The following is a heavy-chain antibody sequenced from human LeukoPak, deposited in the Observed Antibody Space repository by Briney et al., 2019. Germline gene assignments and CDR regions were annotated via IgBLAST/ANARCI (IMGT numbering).Heavy chain of an antibody. D-gene: IGHD3-22*01. CDR3: ATLPKYYYDSSGYYSNWFDP. CDR1: GYSFTSYW. Sequence: GEPLRISCKGSGYSFTSYWISWVRQMPGKGLEWMGRIDPSDSYTNYSPSFQGHVTISADKSISTAYLQWSSLRASDTAMYHCATLPKYYYDSSGYYSNWFDPWGQGTLVTVSS. J-gene: IGHJ5*02. V-gene: IGHV5-10-1*01. CDR2: IDPSDSYT.